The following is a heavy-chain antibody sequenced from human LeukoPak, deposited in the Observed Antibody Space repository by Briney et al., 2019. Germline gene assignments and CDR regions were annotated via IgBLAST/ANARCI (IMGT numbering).Heavy chain of an antibody. Sequence: SETLSLTCTVSGGSINSYYWSWIRQPPGKGLEWIGQVYYSGGTDYNPSLKSRVSISLDTPKNQFSLKLTSVTAADTAVYYCARLTQITAWYIHYWGQGTLVTVSS. CDR1: GGSINSYY. J-gene: IGHJ4*02. CDR2: VYYSGGT. CDR3: ARLTQITAWYIHY. D-gene: IGHD4-23*01. V-gene: IGHV4-59*08.